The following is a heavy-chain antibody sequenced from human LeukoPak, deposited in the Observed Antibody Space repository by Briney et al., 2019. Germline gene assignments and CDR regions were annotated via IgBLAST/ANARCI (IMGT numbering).Heavy chain of an antibody. D-gene: IGHD6-13*01. CDR2: IIPIFGTA. CDR1: GGTFSSYA. J-gene: IGHJ5*02. CDR3: ARDQGIAAAGWFDP. V-gene: IGHV1-69*01. Sequence: SVKVSFKASGGTFSSYAISWVRQAPGQGLEWMGGIIPIFGTANYAQKFQGRVTITADESTSTAYMELSSLRSEDTAVYYCARDQGIAAAGWFDPWGQGTLVTVSS.